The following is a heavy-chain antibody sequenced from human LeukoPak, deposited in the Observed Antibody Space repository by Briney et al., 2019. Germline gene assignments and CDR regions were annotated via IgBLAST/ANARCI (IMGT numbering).Heavy chain of an antibody. D-gene: IGHD6-19*01. Sequence: GGSLRLSCAASGLTGSHNYVSWVRQTPGTGLAWLSAISPDGNYIYYADSVKGRFTTSRDNSKNTLYLQMTSLRVEDTAVYFCVSQRDHRVAVAGSFDNWGQGTLISVSP. CDR2: ISPDGNYI. CDR1: GLTGSHNY. V-gene: IGHV3-53*01. CDR3: VSQRDHRVAVAGSFDN. J-gene: IGHJ4*02.